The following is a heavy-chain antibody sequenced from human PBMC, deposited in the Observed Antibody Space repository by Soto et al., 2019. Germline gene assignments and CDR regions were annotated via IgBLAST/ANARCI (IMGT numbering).Heavy chain of an antibody. V-gene: IGHV3-30*18. CDR3: AKDIEEVVYYYGMDV. J-gene: IGHJ6*02. D-gene: IGHD1-26*01. CDR1: GFTFSSYG. Sequence: QVQLVESGGGVVQPGKSLRLSCAASGFTFSSYGMHWVRQAPGKGLEWVALISYDGNNKFYADSVKGRFTISRDNSKNPLFLQMNSLRAEDTALYYCAKDIEEVVYYYGMDVWGQGTKVTVSS. CDR2: ISYDGNNK.